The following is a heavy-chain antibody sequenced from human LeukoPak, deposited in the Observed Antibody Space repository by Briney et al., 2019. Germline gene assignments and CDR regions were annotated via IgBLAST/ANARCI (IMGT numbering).Heavy chain of an antibody. CDR1: GFTFSDHY. CDR2: CRDKANSYNT. Sequence: GGSLRLSCAASGFTFSDHYMDWVRQAPGKGLEWVGRCRDKANSYNTEYAASVRGRFTISRDDSKNSPYLQMNSLKTEDTAVYYCARDQAGGVGRDYWGQGTLVTVSS. CDR3: ARDQAGGVGRDY. D-gene: IGHD3-3*01. J-gene: IGHJ4*02. V-gene: IGHV3-72*01.